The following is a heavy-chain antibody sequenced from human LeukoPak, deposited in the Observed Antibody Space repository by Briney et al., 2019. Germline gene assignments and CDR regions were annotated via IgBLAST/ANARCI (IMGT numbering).Heavy chain of an antibody. J-gene: IGHJ4*02. CDR1: GGSISSGDFY. CDR2: IHYSGTT. D-gene: IGHD5-18*01. Sequence: SETLSLTCTVSGGSISSGDFYWSWIRQPPGKGLEWIGYIHYSGTTYYNPSLKSRVTISVDTSKNQFSLKLTSVTAADTAVYYCARDRGGYTYSHDYWGQGTLVTVSS. V-gene: IGHV4-30-4*01. CDR3: ARDRGGYTYSHDY.